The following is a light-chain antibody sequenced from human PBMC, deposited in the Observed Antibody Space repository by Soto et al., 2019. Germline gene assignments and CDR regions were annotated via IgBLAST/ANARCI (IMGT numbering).Light chain of an antibody. CDR1: QSVSSN. V-gene: IGKV3-20*01. CDR2: GAS. CDR3: QQYGSSRGIT. Sequence: EIVMTQSAATVSVSPGERATLSCRASQSVSSNLAWYQQKPGQAPRLLIYGASSRATGIPDRFSGSGSGTDFTLTISRLEPEDFAVYYCQQYGSSRGITFGQGTRLEIK. J-gene: IGKJ5*01.